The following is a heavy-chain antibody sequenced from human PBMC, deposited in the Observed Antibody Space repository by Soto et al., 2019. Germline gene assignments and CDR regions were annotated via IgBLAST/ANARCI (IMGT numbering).Heavy chain of an antibody. J-gene: IGHJ6*02. V-gene: IGHV3-30*03. CDR1: VFTFSNYG. D-gene: IGHD2-15*01. Sequence: GGSLRLSCAASVFTFSNYGMHWVRHAPGKGLERVAVISYNGSKEYYADSVKGRFAIPRDSSKNTLSLQMDSLRTEDTAVYYCTSIEGSDVWGQGTTVTVSS. CDR2: ISYNGSKE. CDR3: TSIEGSDV.